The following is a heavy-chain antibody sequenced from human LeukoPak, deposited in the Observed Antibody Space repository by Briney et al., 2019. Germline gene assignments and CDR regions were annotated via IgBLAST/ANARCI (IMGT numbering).Heavy chain of an antibody. CDR3: ARGGLGYCSSTSCYSLGPLGY. CDR1: GDSISNSHW. Sequence: SGTLSLTCAVSGDSISNSHWWSWARQSPGKGLEWIGQIHHSGSTNYSPSLKSRVIISIDKSKNQFSLKLSSVTAADTAVYYCARGGLGYCSSTSCYSLGPLGYWGQGTLVTVSS. V-gene: IGHV4-4*02. D-gene: IGHD2-2*01. J-gene: IGHJ4*02. CDR2: IHHSGST.